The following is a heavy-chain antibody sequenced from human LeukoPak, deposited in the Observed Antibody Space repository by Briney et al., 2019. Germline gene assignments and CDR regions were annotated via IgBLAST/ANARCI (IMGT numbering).Heavy chain of an antibody. CDR2: IIPIFGTA. D-gene: IGHD2-2*01. Sequence: SVKVSCKASGGTFGSYAISWVRQAPGQGLEWMGGIIPIFGTANYAQKFQGRVTITTDESTSTAYMELSSLRSEDTAVYYCARGDIVVVPAAKKLGDYYYMAVWGKGTTVTVSS. CDR3: ARGDIVVVPAAKKLGDYYYMAV. J-gene: IGHJ6*03. V-gene: IGHV1-69*05. CDR1: GGTFGSYA.